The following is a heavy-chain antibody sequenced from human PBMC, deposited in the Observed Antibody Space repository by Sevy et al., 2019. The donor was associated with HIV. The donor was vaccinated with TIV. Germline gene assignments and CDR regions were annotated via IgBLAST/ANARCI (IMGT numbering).Heavy chain of an antibody. Sequence: SQTLSLTCAISGDSVSSNSAAWNWIRQSPPRGLEWLGRTYYRSKWYNDYAVSVKSRITINPDTSKNQFSLQLNSVTPEDTAVYYCARDRYYGSGSYYTATYYYYGMDVWGQGTTVTVSS. J-gene: IGHJ6*02. V-gene: IGHV6-1*01. CDR3: ARDRYYGSGSYYTATYYYYGMDV. D-gene: IGHD3-10*01. CDR1: GDSVSSNSAA. CDR2: TYYRSKWYN.